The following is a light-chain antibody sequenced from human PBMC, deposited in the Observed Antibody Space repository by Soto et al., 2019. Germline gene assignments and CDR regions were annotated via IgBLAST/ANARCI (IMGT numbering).Light chain of an antibody. CDR3: QQSYSTPRT. J-gene: IGKJ1*01. V-gene: IGKV1-39*01. CDR2: AAS. CDR1: QSISSY. Sequence: DIPVTQAPSTLSASVGDKVTLTCRASQSISSYLNWYQQKPGKAPKLLIYAASSLQSGVPSRFSGSGSGTDFTLTISSLQPEDFATYYCQQSYSTPRTFGQGTKVDIK.